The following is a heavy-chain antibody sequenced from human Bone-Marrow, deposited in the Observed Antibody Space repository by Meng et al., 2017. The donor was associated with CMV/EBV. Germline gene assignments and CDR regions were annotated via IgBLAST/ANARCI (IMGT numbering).Heavy chain of an antibody. CDR2: IYYSGST. J-gene: IGHJ4*02. Sequence: SETLSLTCDVNVGSFSGYHWTWIRQSPGKGLEWIGSIYYSGSTYYNPSLKSRVTISVDTSKNQFSLKLNSVTAADTAVYYCARGTPMGNFDYWGQGTRVTVSS. D-gene: IGHD1-26*01. CDR1: VGSFSGYH. V-gene: IGHV4-34*01. CDR3: ARGTPMGNFDY.